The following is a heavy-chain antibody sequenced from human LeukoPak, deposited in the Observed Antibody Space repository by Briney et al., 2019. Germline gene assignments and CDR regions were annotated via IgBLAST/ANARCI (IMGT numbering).Heavy chain of an antibody. Sequence: GGSLRLSCAASGFTFSSYGVHWVRQAPGKGLEWVAVIYYDGSNKYYADSVKGRFTISRDNSKNTLYLQRNSLRAEDTAVYYCAKDRGIAARPFDYWGQGTLVTVSS. CDR1: GFTFSSYG. D-gene: IGHD6-6*01. V-gene: IGHV3-33*06. CDR2: IYYDGSNK. J-gene: IGHJ4*02. CDR3: AKDRGIAARPFDY.